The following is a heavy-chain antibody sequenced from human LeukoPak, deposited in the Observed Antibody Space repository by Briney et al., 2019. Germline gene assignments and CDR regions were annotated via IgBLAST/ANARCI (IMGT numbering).Heavy chain of an antibody. CDR1: GFTFSSYA. CDR3: ARDLGLGYSGYDDALDI. V-gene: IGHV3-30*04. J-gene: IGHJ3*02. D-gene: IGHD5-12*01. Sequence: GRSLRLSCAASGFTFSSYAMHWVRQAPGKGLEWVAVISYDGSNKYYADSVKGRFTISRDNSKNTLYLQMNSLRAEDTAVYYCARDLGLGYSGYDDALDIWGQGTMVTVSS. CDR2: ISYDGSNK.